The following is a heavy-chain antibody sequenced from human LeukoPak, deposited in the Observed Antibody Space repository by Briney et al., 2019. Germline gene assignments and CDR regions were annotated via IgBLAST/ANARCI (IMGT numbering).Heavy chain of an antibody. CDR3: ARGLIKDDAFDI. Sequence: SETLSLTCTASGGSISSYYWSWIRQPPGKGLEWIGYIYYSGSTNYNPSLKSRVTISVDTSKNQFSLKLSSVTAADTAVYYCARGLIKDDAFDIWGQGTMVTVSS. CDR1: GGSISSYY. V-gene: IGHV4-59*01. CDR2: IYYSGST. D-gene: IGHD3-16*01. J-gene: IGHJ3*02.